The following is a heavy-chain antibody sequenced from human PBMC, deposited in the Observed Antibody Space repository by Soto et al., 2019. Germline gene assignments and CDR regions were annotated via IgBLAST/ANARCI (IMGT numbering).Heavy chain of an antibody. CDR1: GGSISSGGYY. CDR3: ARGGVGYCSGGSCYDIDY. D-gene: IGHD2-15*01. J-gene: IGHJ4*02. Sequence: QVQLQESGPGLVKPSQTLSLTCTVSGGSISSGGYYWSWIRQHPGKGLEWIGYIYYSGSTYYNPSLKSRVTISVDTSKNQFSRKLSSVTAADTAVYYCARGGVGYCSGGSCYDIDYWGQGTLVTVSS. CDR2: IYYSGST. V-gene: IGHV4-31*03.